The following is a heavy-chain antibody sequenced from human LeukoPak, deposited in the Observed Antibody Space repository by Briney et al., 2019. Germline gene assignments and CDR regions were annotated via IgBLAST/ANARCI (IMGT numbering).Heavy chain of an antibody. V-gene: IGHV3-7*01. Sequence: GGSLRLSCAASGFTFSSYWMSWVRQAPGKGLEWVANIKQDGSEKYYVDSVKGRFTISRDNAKNSLYLQMNSLRAEDTAVYYCARDPVKDYDFWSGYYPPYYYGMDVWGQGTTVTVSS. J-gene: IGHJ6*02. CDR3: ARDPVKDYDFWSGYYPPYYYGMDV. CDR2: IKQDGSEK. CDR1: GFTFSSYW. D-gene: IGHD3-3*01.